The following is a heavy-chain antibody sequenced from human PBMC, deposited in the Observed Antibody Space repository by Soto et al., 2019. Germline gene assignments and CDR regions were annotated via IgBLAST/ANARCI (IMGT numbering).Heavy chain of an antibody. Sequence: ESGGGLVQPGGSLRLSCVASGFIFNSYSMNWVRQAPGKGLEWISYINSGSTSVFYVDSVKGRFTISRDNAKNSLYLQMNSLRAEDTAVYYCASSASPDAYWGQGTLVTVSS. CDR1: GFIFNSYS. CDR3: ASSASPDAY. V-gene: IGHV3-48*01. J-gene: IGHJ4*02. D-gene: IGHD1-26*01. CDR2: INSGSTSV.